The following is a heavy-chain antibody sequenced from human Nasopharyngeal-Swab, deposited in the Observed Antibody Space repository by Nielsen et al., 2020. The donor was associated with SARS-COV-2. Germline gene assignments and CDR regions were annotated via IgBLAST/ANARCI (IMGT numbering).Heavy chain of an antibody. Sequence: WIHQPPGKGLEWVAVIWYDGSNKYYADSVKGRFTIPRDNSKNTLYLQMNSLRAEDTAVYYCAREGIVGATTGFDYWGQGTLVTVSS. CDR3: AREGIVGATTGFDY. V-gene: IGHV3-33*01. CDR2: IWYDGSNK. J-gene: IGHJ4*02. D-gene: IGHD1-26*01.